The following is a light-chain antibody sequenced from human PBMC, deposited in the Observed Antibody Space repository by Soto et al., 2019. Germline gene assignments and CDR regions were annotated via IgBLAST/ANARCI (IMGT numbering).Light chain of an antibody. J-gene: IGKJ1*01. CDR1: QSVSTN. V-gene: IGKV3-15*01. CDR2: GVF. Sequence: EIVMTQSPATLSVSPGEGATLSCRASQSVSTNLAWYRQKPGQAPRLLIYGVFTRAPGIPARFSGSGSGTEFTLTISSLQSEEFAVYYCQQYSNWWTFGQGTKGEIK. CDR3: QQYSNWWT.